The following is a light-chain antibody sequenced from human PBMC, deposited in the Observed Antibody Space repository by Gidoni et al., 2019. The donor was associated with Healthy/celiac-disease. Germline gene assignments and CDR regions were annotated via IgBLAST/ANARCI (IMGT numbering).Light chain of an antibody. CDR2: EGS. CDR1: SSDVGSYNL. J-gene: IGLJ3*02. Sequence: QSALTQPASVSGSPGQSITISCTGTSSDVGSYNLGSWYQQHPGKAPNLVIYEGSNRPSGVSNRFSGSKSGNTASLTIAGLQAEDEADYYCCSYAGFWVFGGGTKLTVL. V-gene: IGLV2-23*01. CDR3: CSYAGFWV.